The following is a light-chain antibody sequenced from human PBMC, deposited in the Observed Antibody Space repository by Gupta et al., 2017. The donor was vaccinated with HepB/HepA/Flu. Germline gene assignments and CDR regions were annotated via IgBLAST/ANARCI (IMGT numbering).Light chain of an antibody. CDR2: SHN. J-gene: IGLJ3*02. Sequence: QSFLPQPPSPSVTPGQRVTISCSGSSSYIGSTTVNWYQHLPGTAPKLFIYSHNQRPSGVPDRFSGSKTGTSASLAISGLQSEDEADYYCAAWDDSLNGWVFGGGTKLTVL. V-gene: IGLV1-44*01. CDR3: AAWDDSLNGWV. CDR1: SSYIGSTT.